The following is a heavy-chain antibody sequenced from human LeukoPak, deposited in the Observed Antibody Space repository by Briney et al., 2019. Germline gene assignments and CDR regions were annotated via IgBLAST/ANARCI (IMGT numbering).Heavy chain of an antibody. V-gene: IGHV1-69*04. CDR1: GGTFSSYA. J-gene: IGHJ5*02. CDR2: IIPILGIA. CDR3: ARGIVVPAGESGSEFDP. Sequence: SVKVSCKASGGTFSSYAISWVRQAPGQGLEWMGRIIPILGIANHAQKFQGRVTITADKSTSTAYMELSSLRSEDTAVYYCARGIVVPAGESGSEFDPWGQGTLVTVSS. D-gene: IGHD2-2*01.